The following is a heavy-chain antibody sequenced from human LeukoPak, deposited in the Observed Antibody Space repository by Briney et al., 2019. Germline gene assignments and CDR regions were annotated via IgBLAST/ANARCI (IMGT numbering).Heavy chain of an antibody. CDR1: GYTFTSYG. CDR3: ARDQNIVVVVAATQFYYYGMDV. V-gene: IGHV1-18*01. Sequence: ASVKVSCKASGYTFTSYGISWVRQAPGQGLEWMGWISAYNGNTNYAQKLQGRVTMTTDTSTSTAYMELRSLRSDDTAVYYCARDQNIVVVVAATQFYYYGMDVWGQGTTVTVSS. D-gene: IGHD2-15*01. CDR2: ISAYNGNT. J-gene: IGHJ6*02.